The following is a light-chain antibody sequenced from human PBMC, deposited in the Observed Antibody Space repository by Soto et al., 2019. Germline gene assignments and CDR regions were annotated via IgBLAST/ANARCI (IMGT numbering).Light chain of an antibody. CDR2: GAS. Sequence: EIVLTQSPGTLSLSPGEGATLSCRASQSVSSSSLTWYQQKRGQAPRLLIDGASTRATGIPDRFSGSGSGTDFTLTISRLEPEDFAVYYCNQYHSSFTFGGGTKVEIK. V-gene: IGKV3-20*01. CDR1: QSVSSSS. CDR3: NQYHSSFT. J-gene: IGKJ4*01.